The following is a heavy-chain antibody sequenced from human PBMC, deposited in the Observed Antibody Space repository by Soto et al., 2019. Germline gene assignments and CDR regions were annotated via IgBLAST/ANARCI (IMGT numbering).Heavy chain of an antibody. CDR3: SGDSGGYGSGGFDY. D-gene: IGHD5-12*01. V-gene: IGHV3-74*01. Sequence: EVQLVESGGGLVQPGGSLRLSCVASGFTFSSYWMHWVRQAPGKGLVWVSRINSDGSSTNYADSVKGRFTISRDNAKNTLYLQMNSLRAEDTAVYYCSGDSGGYGSGGFDYWGQGTLVTVSS. J-gene: IGHJ4*02. CDR1: GFTFSSYW. CDR2: INSDGSST.